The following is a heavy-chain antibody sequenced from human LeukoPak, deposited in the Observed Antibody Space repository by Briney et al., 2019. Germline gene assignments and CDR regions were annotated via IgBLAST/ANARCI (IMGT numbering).Heavy chain of an antibody. D-gene: IGHD2/OR15-2a*01. J-gene: IGHJ4*02. Sequence: GSLRLSCAASGFTFTNYWMNWLRQAPGKGLEWVANIKQDGGAKNYVDSVKGRFTISRDNAKNSLYLQMNSLRVEDTAVYYCARERVTTTSFDYWGQGVQVTVSS. CDR1: GFTFTNYW. V-gene: IGHV3-7*01. CDR2: IKQDGGAK. CDR3: ARERVTTTSFDY.